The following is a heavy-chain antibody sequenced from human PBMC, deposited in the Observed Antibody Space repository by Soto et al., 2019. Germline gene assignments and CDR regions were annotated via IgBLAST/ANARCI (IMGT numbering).Heavy chain of an antibody. Sequence: GASVKVSCKASGYTFTGYYMHWVRQAPGQGLEWMGWINPNSGGTNYAQKFQGWVTMTRDTSISTAYMELSRLRSDDTAVYYCASGVVVVAATQHYYGMDVWGQGTTVTVSS. CDR3: ASGVVVVAATQHYYGMDV. J-gene: IGHJ6*02. CDR1: GYTFTGYY. D-gene: IGHD2-15*01. CDR2: INPNSGGT. V-gene: IGHV1-2*04.